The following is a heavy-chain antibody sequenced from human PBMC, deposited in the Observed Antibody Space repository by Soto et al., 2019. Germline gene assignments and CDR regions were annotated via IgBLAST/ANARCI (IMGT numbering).Heavy chain of an antibody. CDR1: GGSFSGYY. D-gene: IGHD3-3*01. J-gene: IGHJ4*02. Sequence: SETLSLTCAVYGGSFSGYYWSWIRQPPGKGLEWIGEINHSGSTNYNPSLKSRVTITVDTSKNQFSLKLSSVTAADTAVYYCARKRITIIGVVPRLDYWGQGTLVTVSS. CDR3: ARKRITIIGVVPRLDY. V-gene: IGHV4-34*01. CDR2: INHSGST.